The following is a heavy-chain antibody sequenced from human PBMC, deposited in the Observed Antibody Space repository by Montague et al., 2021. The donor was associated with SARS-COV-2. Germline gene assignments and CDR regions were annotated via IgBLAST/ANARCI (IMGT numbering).Heavy chain of an antibody. CDR3: ARFTSTGSGSYYVFDY. J-gene: IGHJ4*02. CDR2: IYHDGST. CDR1: GGGSISSSHW. Sequence: SETLSLTCTIPGGGSISSSHWRSWVRQPPGKRLEWIGEIYHDGSTNYNPSLKSRLTISVDKSKNQFSLKLSSVTAADTAVYYCARFTSTGSGSYYVFDYWGQGTLVTVSS. D-gene: IGHD1-26*01. V-gene: IGHV4-4*02.